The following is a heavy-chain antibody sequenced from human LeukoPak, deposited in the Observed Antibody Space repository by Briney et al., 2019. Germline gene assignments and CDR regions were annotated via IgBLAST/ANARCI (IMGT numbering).Heavy chain of an antibody. CDR1: GGTFSSYA. Sequence: SVKVSCKASGGTFSSYAISWVRQAPGQGLEWMGRIIPILGTANYAQKFQGRVTITTDESTSTAYMELSSLRSEDTAVYYCARAGDILTGSPFLWFDPWGQGTLVTVSS. J-gene: IGHJ5*02. V-gene: IGHV1-69*11. CDR3: ARAGDILTGSPFLWFDP. CDR2: IIPILGTA. D-gene: IGHD3-9*01.